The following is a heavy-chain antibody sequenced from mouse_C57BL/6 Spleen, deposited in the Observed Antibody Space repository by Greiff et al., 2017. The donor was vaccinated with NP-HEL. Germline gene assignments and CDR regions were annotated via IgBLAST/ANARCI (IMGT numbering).Heavy chain of an antibody. CDR3: ASLYYGNYVPFAY. D-gene: IGHD2-1*01. Sequence: QVQLKESGAELVKPGASVKISCKASGYAFSSYWLNWVKQRPGQGLEWIGQIYPGDGDTNYNGKFKGKATLTADKSSSTAYMQLSSLTSEDSAVYFCASLYYGNYVPFAYGGQGTLVTVSA. CDR2: IYPGDGDT. J-gene: IGHJ3*01. V-gene: IGHV1-80*01. CDR1: GYAFSSYW.